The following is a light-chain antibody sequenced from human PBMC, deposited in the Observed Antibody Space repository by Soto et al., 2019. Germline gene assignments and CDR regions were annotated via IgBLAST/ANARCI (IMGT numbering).Light chain of an antibody. CDR2: AAS. V-gene: IGKV3-20*01. Sequence: EIALTPSPGTLSLSPGERATLSCRASQSVSSSYLCWYQQKPGQAPRLLIYAASSRATGIPNRFSGSGSGTDFTLSISGLEPEDFAVYYCHHYATSSRTFGQGTKVDIK. CDR1: QSVSSSY. CDR3: HHYATSSRT. J-gene: IGKJ1*01.